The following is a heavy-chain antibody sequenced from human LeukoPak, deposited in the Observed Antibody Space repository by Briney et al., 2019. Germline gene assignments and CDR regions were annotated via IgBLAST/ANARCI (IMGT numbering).Heavy chain of an antibody. Sequence: PGGSLRLSCAASGFTFDAYAMHWVRQAPGKGLEWVSGISWNSGSIDYAGSVKGRFTISRDNAKNSLYLQMDSLRVEDTALYYCAADKGTMEMDYWGQGTLVTVSS. D-gene: IGHD1-14*01. V-gene: IGHV3-9*01. J-gene: IGHJ4*02. CDR3: AADKGTMEMDY. CDR1: GFTFDAYA. CDR2: ISWNSGSI.